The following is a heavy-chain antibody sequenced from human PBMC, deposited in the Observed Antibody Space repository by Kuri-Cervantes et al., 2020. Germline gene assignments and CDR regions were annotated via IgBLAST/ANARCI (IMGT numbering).Heavy chain of an antibody. CDR1: GFTFSGSA. CDR2: IRSKANSYAT. Sequence: GGSLRLFCAASGFTFSGSAMHWVRQASGKGLEWVGRIRSKANSYATAYAASVKGRFTISRDDSKNTAYLQMNSLKTEDTAVYYCTRGSWIQLWGPGWFDPWGQGTLVTVSS. D-gene: IGHD5-18*01. J-gene: IGHJ5*02. V-gene: IGHV3-73*01. CDR3: TRGSWIQLWGPGWFDP.